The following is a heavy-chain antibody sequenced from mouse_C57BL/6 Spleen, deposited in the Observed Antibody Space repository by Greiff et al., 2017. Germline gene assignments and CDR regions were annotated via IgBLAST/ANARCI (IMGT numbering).Heavy chain of an antibody. D-gene: IGHD1-1*01. CDR3: ASRQTHYGSSYLYYFDY. CDR2: INPSSGYT. V-gene: IGHV1-7*01. J-gene: IGHJ2*01. Sequence: QVQLKESGAELAKPGASVKLSCKASGYTFTSYWMHWVKQRPGQGLEWIGYINPSSGYTKYNQKFKDKATLTADKSSSTAYMQLSSLTYEDSAVYYCASRQTHYGSSYLYYFDYWVQGTTLTVSS. CDR1: GYTFTSYW.